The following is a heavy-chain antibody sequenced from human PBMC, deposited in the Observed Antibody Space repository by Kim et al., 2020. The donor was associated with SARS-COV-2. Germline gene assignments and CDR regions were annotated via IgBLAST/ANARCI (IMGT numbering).Heavy chain of an antibody. J-gene: IGHJ6*02. CDR1: GGSISSGSYY. D-gene: IGHD3-10*01. V-gene: IGHV4-61*02. CDR3: ARESITMVRGFINTLHHYYYGMDV. CDR2: IYTSGST. Sequence: SETLSLTCTVSGGSISSGSYYWSWIRQPAGKGLEWIGRIYTSGSTNYNPSLKSRVTISVDTSKNQFSLKLSSVTAADTAVYYCARESITMVRGFINTLHHYYYGMDVWGQGTTVTVSS.